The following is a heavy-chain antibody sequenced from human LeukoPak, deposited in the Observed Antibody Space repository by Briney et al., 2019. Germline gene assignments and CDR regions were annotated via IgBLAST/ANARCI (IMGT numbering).Heavy chain of an antibody. CDR1: GFAFSSYA. Sequence: QPGGSLRLSCAASGFAFSSYAMSWVRQAPGKGLEWVSAIGGSGVSTYYADSVKDRFTISRDNSKNTLYLQMNSLRAEDTAIYYCAKDVAGVRGVRGGFDYWGQGTLVTVSS. CDR2: IGGSGVST. CDR3: AKDVAGVRGVRGGFDY. V-gene: IGHV3-23*01. J-gene: IGHJ4*02. D-gene: IGHD3-10*01.